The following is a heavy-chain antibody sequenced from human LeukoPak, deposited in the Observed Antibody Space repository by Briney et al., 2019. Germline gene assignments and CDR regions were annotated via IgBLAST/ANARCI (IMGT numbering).Heavy chain of an antibody. CDR3: ARVRFITMVRGVNDAFDI. Sequence: PGGSLRLSCAASGFTFSSYSMNWVRQAPGKGLEWVSSISSSSSYIYYADSVKGRFTISRDNAKNSLYLQMNSLRAEDTAVYYCARVRFITMVRGVNDAFDIWGQGTMVTVSS. CDR1: GFTFSSYS. CDR2: ISSSSSYI. J-gene: IGHJ3*02. D-gene: IGHD3-10*01. V-gene: IGHV3-21*04.